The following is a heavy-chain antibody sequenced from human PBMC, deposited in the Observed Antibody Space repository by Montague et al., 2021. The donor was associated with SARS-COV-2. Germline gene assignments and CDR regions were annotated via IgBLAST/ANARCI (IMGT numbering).Heavy chain of an antibody. CDR1: GFTFSVYT. Sequence: SLSLSCAVSGFTFSVYTMSWVRQAPGKGLEWVVGIDPSGGRTYYSESVKGRFTIFRDNSKNTLYLQMNSLRSEDAAIYYCVKDSVHYWGQGTLVTVSS. CDR3: VKDSVHY. J-gene: IGHJ4*02. CDR2: IDPSGGRT. V-gene: IGHV3-23*05. D-gene: IGHD3-10*01.